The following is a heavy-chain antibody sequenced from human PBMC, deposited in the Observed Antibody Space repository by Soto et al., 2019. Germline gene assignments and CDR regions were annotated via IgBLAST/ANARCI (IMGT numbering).Heavy chain of an antibody. Sequence: QITLKESGPTLVKPTQTLTLTCTFSGFSRSSNGVGVGWIRQPPGKALEWLALIYWDDSKHYSPSLKSRVTITKDTARNQVVLTMTNMDPVDTATYYCAKKGGGDYILGYWGQGTLVTVSS. CDR3: AKKGGGDYILGY. J-gene: IGHJ4*02. CDR1: GFSRSSNGVG. V-gene: IGHV2-5*02. CDR2: IYWDDSK. D-gene: IGHD4-17*01.